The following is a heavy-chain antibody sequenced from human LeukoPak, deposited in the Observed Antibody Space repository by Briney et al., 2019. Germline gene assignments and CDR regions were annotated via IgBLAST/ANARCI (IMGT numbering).Heavy chain of an antibody. V-gene: IGHV1-46*01. Sequence: WASVKVSCKASGYTFTSHYMHWVRQAPEQGLEWMGIISPSGGSTGYAQKFQGRVTMTRDTSISTAYMELSRLRSDDTAVYYCARGARGTVTTFYYYYYYMDVWGKGTTVTVSS. CDR3: ARGARGTVTTFYYYYYYMDV. J-gene: IGHJ6*03. CDR1: GYTFTSHY. CDR2: ISPSGGST. D-gene: IGHD4-17*01.